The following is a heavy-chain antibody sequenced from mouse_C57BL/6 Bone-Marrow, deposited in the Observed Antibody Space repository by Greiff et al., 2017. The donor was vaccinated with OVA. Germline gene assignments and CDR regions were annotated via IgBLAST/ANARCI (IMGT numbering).Heavy chain of an antibody. Sequence: EVHLVESGGDLVKPGGSLKLSCAASGFTFSSYGMSWVRQTPDKRLEWVATISSGGSYTYYPDTVKGRFTISRDNAKNTLYLQMSRLKSEDTAMYYCASGSNYGGWYFDVWGTGTTVTVSS. CDR2: ISSGGSYT. J-gene: IGHJ1*03. CDR1: GFTFSSYG. D-gene: IGHD2-5*01. V-gene: IGHV5-6*01. CDR3: ASGSNYGGWYFDV.